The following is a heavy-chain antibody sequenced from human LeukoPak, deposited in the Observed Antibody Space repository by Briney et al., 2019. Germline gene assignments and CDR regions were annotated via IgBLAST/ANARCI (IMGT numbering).Heavy chain of an antibody. J-gene: IGHJ4*02. CDR2: IYYSGST. D-gene: IGHD4-11*01. V-gene: IGHV4-59*11. CDR3: ARVQESTLDY. Sequence: PSETLSLTCTVSDGSISSHYWSWIRQPPGKGLEWIGYIYYSGSTNYNPSLKSRVTISVDTSKNQFSLKLSSVTAADTAVYYCARVQESTLDYWGQGTLVTVSS. CDR1: DGSISSHY.